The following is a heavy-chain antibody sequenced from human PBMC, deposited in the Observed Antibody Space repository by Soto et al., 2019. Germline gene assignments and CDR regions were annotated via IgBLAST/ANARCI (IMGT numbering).Heavy chain of an antibody. J-gene: IGHJ4*02. Sequence: QVQLVQSGAEVKKPGSSVKVSCKASGGTFSSYAISWVRQAPGQGLEWMGGIIPIFGTANYAQKFQGRVTITADESTSTAYMELSSLRSEDTAVYYCERAPLGYCCSTSCYREYYFDYWGQGTLVTVSS. CDR3: ERAPLGYCCSTSCYREYYFDY. CDR1: GGTFSSYA. D-gene: IGHD2-2*02. V-gene: IGHV1-69*01. CDR2: IIPIFGTA.